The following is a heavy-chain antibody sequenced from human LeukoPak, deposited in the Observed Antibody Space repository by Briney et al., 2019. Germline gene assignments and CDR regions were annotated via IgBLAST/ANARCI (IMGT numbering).Heavy chain of an antibody. CDR2: ISVDGHGS. J-gene: IGHJ4*02. D-gene: IGHD1-1*01. Sequence: PGGSLRLSCAASGFLINSDVMTWVRQPRGRGLEWVSAISVDGHGSDYAKSVKGRFTISRDNAKNIVYLQMNSLTAEDTALYYCARRVGGTPDYWGRGTQVTVSS. CDR1: GFLINSDV. CDR3: ARRVGGTPDY. V-gene: IGHV3-23*01.